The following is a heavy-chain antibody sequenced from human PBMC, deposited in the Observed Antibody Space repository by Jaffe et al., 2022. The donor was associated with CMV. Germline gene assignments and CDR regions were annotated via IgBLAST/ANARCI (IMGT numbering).Heavy chain of an antibody. CDR3: AKALGGFSYQYGMDV. V-gene: IGHV3-23*01. D-gene: IGHD2-2*01. Sequence: EVQLLESGGGLVQPGGSLRLSCAASGFTFSSYAMSWVRQAPGKGLEWVSAISGSGGSTYYADSVKGRFTISRDNSKNTLYLQMNSLRAEDTAVYYCAKALGGFSYQYGMDVWGQGTTVTVPS. J-gene: IGHJ6*02. CDR2: ISGSGGST. CDR1: GFTFSSYA.